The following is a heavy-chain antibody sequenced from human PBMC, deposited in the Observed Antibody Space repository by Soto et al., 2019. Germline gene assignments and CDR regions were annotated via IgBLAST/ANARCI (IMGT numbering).Heavy chain of an antibody. V-gene: IGHV4-59*01. Sequence: SETLSLTCTVSGGSISSYYWSWIRQPPGKGLEWIGYIYYSGSTNYNPSLKSRVTISVDTSKNQFSLKLSSVTVADTAVYYCARDASGMFDPWGQGTLVTVSS. D-gene: IGHD3-10*01. J-gene: IGHJ5*02. CDR3: ARDASGMFDP. CDR1: GGSISSYY. CDR2: IYYSGST.